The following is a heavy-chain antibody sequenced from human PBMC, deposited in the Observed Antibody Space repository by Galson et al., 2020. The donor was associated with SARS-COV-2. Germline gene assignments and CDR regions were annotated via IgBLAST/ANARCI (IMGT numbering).Heavy chain of an antibody. CDR2: INPNSGGT. CDR3: ARGAAGTYYYYYALDV. CDR1: EYNSPDYY. D-gene: IGHD6-13*01. V-gene: IGHV1-2*04. J-gene: IGHJ6*02. Sequence: ASVKVSCNASEYNSPDYYLHWVRQAPGQGLEWMGWINPNSGGTNYAQKFQGWVTMTRDTSISTAYIELSRLTSDDTAVYYCARGAAGTYYYYYALDVWGQGTTVTVS.